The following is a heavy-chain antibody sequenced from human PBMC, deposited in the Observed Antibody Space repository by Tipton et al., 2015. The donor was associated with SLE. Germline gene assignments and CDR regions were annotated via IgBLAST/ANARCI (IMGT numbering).Heavy chain of an antibody. D-gene: IGHD6-6*01. J-gene: IGHJ4*02. V-gene: IGHV4-31*03. CDR3: ALSFGSSSPLDY. CDR2: IYYSGST. CDR1: GDSISSGGFF. Sequence: TLSLTCTVSGDSISSGGFFWSWIRHLPGKGLEWVGYIYYSGSTSYNPSLKSRVTMSVDTSKNQFSLKLSSVTALDTAVYYCALSFGSSSPLDYWGQGTLVTVSS.